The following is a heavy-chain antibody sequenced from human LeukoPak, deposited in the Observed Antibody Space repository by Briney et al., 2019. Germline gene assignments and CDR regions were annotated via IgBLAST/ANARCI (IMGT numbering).Heavy chain of an antibody. D-gene: IGHD6-13*01. Sequence: GRSLRLSCAASGFTFSSYGMHWVRQAPGKGLEWISYISGSSSTIYYADSVKGRFTISRDNAKNSLYLQMNSLRAEDTAVYYCARENYSSSYDYWGQGTLVTVSS. V-gene: IGHV3-48*04. J-gene: IGHJ4*02. CDR2: ISGSSSTI. CDR1: GFTFSSYG. CDR3: ARENYSSSYDY.